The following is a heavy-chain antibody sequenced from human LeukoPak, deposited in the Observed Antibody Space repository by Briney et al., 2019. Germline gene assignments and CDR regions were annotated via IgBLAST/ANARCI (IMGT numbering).Heavy chain of an antibody. CDR1: GFTFSSYG. CDR3: AKGMVYDDY. CDR2: ISYDGSNK. V-gene: IGHV3-30*18. Sequence: GGSLRLSCAASGFTFSSYGMHWVRQAPGKGLEWVAVISYDGSNKYYADSVKGRFTISRDNSKNTLYLQMNSLRAEDTAVYYCAKGMVYDDYWGQGTLVTVSS. J-gene: IGHJ4*02. D-gene: IGHD2-8*01.